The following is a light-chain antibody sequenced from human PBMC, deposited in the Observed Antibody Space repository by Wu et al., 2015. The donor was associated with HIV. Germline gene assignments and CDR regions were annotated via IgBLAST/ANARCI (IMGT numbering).Light chain of an antibody. V-gene: IGKV1-39*01. CDR1: QSISSY. J-gene: IGKJ3*01. Sequence: DIQMTQSPSSLSASVGDRVTITCRASQSISSYLNWYQQKPGKVPKLLIYAASSLQSGVTSRFSGSGSGTDFTLSISSLQPEDFATYYCQQSYSSPFTFGPGTNVDIK. CDR2: AAS. CDR3: QQSYSSPFT.